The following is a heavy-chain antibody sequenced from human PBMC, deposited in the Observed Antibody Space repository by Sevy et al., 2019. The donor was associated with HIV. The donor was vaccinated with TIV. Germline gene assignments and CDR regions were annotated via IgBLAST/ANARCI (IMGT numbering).Heavy chain of an antibody. CDR3: AKDPWAAAGYFDY. D-gene: IGHD6-13*01. Sequence: GGSLRLSCAASGFTFSSYGMHWVRQAPGKGLEWVAFIRYDGSNKYYADSVKGRFTISRDNSKNTLYLQMNSLRAEDTAVYYCAKDPWAAAGYFDYWGQETLVTVSS. CDR1: GFTFSSYG. CDR2: IRYDGSNK. V-gene: IGHV3-30*02. J-gene: IGHJ4*02.